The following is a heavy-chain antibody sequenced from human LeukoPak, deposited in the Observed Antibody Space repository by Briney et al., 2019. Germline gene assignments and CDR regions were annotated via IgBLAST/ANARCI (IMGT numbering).Heavy chain of an antibody. CDR1: GGSISSGGYY. J-gene: IGHJ4*02. CDR3: ARVLSLYYDFWSGYFDY. Sequence: SQTLSLTCTVSGGSISSGGYYWSWIRQLPGKGLEWIGYIYYSGSTYYNPSLKSRVTISVDTSKNQFSLKLSSVTAADTAVYYCARVLSLYYDFWSGYFDYWGQGTLVTVSS. D-gene: IGHD3-3*01. V-gene: IGHV4-31*03. CDR2: IYYSGST.